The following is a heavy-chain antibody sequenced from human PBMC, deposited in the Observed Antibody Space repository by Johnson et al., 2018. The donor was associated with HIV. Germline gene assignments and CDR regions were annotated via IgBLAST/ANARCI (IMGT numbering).Heavy chain of an antibody. D-gene: IGHD3-3*01. CDR3: GRGGRVVMEDVFGI. J-gene: IGHJ3*02. V-gene: IGHV3-11*04. CDR1: GFTLSDFY. CDR2: ISASGSNI. Sequence: QVQLVESGGGLVQPGRSLRLSCAASGFTLSDFYMSWIRQAPGKGPEWLSYISASGSNIYYVDSVKGRFTISRDDAKNLLFLQMNSLTADDTAVYYWGRGGRVVMEDVFGIWGQGTMVTVSS.